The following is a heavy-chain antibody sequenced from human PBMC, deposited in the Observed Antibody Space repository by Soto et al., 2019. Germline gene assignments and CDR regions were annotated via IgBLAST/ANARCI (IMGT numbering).Heavy chain of an antibody. J-gene: IGHJ4*02. D-gene: IGHD6-13*01. CDR3: ARGAAAAGTDYFDY. Sequence: QVQLQQWGAGLLKPSETLSLTCAVYGGSFSGYYWSWIRQPPGKGLEWIGEINHSGSTNYNPSLKSRVTISVDTSKNQFPLKLSSVTAADTAVYYCARGAAAAGTDYFDYWGQGTLVTVSS. CDR2: INHSGST. V-gene: IGHV4-34*01. CDR1: GGSFSGYY.